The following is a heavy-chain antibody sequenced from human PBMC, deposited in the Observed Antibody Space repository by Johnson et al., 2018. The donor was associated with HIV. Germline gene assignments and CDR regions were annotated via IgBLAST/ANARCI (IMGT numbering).Heavy chain of an antibody. D-gene: IGHD5-12*01. CDR1: GFTFDDYD. V-gene: IGHV3-20*04. J-gene: IGHJ3*02. CDR2: INWNGGST. CDR3: ARSHRYGNLVATIRPVDS. Sequence: VQLVESGGGVIRPGGSLRLSCAASGFTFDDYDMSWVRQAPGMGLEWVSGINWNGGSTGYADSVKGRFTISRDNAKNSLYLQMNRLRAEDTAWYYCARSHRYGNLVATIRPVDSWGQGTMVTVSS.